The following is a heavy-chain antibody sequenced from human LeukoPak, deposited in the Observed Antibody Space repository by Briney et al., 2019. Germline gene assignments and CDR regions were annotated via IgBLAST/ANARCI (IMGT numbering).Heavy chain of an antibody. CDR2: IRSKAYGGTT. Sequence: GGSLRLSCTASGFTFGDYAMSWFRQAPGKGLEWVGFIRSKAYGGTTEYAASVKGRFTISRDDSKSIAYLQMNSLRAEDTAVYYCARDQSIAGPTTADYWGQGTLVTVSS. J-gene: IGHJ4*02. CDR3: ARDQSIAGPTTADY. CDR1: GFTFGDYA. V-gene: IGHV3-49*03. D-gene: IGHD1-26*01.